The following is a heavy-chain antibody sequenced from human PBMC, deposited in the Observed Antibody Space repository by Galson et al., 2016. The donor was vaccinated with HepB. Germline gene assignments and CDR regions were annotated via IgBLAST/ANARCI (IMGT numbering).Heavy chain of an antibody. V-gene: IGHV3-30*04. Sequence: SLRLSCAASGFTFSSFAMHRVRQAPGKGLEWVAVISYDGSTEYSADSVRGRFTISRDNSKSTLYLQMNSLRGEDTAVYYCTREGPGYYESTGLDYWGQGTLVTVSS. CDR3: TREGPGYYESTGLDY. CDR2: ISYDGSTE. D-gene: IGHD3-22*01. CDR1: GFTFSSFA. J-gene: IGHJ4*02.